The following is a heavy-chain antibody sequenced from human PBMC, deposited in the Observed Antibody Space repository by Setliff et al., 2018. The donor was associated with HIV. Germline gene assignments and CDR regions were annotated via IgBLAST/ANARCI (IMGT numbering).Heavy chain of an antibody. J-gene: IGHJ4*02. CDR1: GYTFTGYY. Sequence: ASVKVSCKASGYTFTGYYMHWVRQAPGQGLEWMGWINPNSGGTNYAQKLQGRVTMTTNTSTSTAYMELRSLRSDDTAVYYCARVPSEYYNFWSGYSTPFDYWGQGTLVTVSS. V-gene: IGHV1-2*02. CDR3: ARVPSEYYNFWSGYSTPFDY. CDR2: INPNSGGT. D-gene: IGHD3-3*01.